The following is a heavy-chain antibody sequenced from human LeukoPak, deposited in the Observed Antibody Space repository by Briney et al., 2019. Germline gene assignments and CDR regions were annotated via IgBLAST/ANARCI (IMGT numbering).Heavy chain of an antibody. D-gene: IGHD2-15*01. CDR2: IYTSGST. J-gene: IGHJ4*02. Sequence: SQTLSLTCTVSGGSISSGSYYWSWIRQPAGKGLEWIGRIYTSGSTNYNPSLESRVTISVATPKNQFSLKLSSVTAADTAVYYCARHYCSGDNCYYFDYWGQGALVTVSS. V-gene: IGHV4-61*02. CDR1: GGSISSGSYY. CDR3: ARHYCSGDNCYYFDY.